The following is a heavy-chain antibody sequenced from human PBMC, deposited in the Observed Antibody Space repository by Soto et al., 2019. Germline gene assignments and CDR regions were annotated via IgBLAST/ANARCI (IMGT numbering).Heavy chain of an antibody. D-gene: IGHD3-9*01. CDR1: GGSFRNYG. CDR2: IMPVFGTA. Sequence: QVQLVQSGAEVKKPGSSVRVSCKVSGGSFRNYGITWVRQSPGQGLEWMGGIMPVFGTAVYAQKFQGRVTISADELTTTASLELRSMSSDDTALYFCARARDYDLLTAREYSLDVWGQGTTVTV. V-gene: IGHV1-69*01. J-gene: IGHJ6*02. CDR3: ARARDYDLLTAREYSLDV.